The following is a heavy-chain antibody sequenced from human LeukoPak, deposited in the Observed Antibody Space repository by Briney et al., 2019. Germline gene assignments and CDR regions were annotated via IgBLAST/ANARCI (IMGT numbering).Heavy chain of an antibody. D-gene: IGHD6-6*01. CDR3: ARHYSSSSPFYY. J-gene: IGHJ4*02. CDR1: GFSFTTYW. Sequence: GESLKISSKGSGFSFTTYWIAWVRQMPGKGLEWIGIIYPSNSDTRYSPSFQGQVTISADKSISTAYLQWSSLKASDTAIYYCARHYSSSSPFYYWGQGTLVTVSS. V-gene: IGHV5-51*01. CDR2: IYPSNSDT.